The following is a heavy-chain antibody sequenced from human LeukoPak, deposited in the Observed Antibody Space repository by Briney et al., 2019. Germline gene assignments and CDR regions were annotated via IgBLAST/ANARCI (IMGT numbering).Heavy chain of an antibody. CDR3: ASVDTAMGVFDY. CDR2: IYYSGST. D-gene: IGHD5-18*01. Sequence: SQTLSLTCTVSGGSISSGGHYWSWIRQHPGKGLEWIGYIYYSGSTYYNPSLKSRATISVDTSKNQFSLKLSSVTAADTAVYSCASVDTAMGVFDYWGQGTLVTVSS. CDR1: GGSISSGGHY. J-gene: IGHJ4*02. V-gene: IGHV4-31*03.